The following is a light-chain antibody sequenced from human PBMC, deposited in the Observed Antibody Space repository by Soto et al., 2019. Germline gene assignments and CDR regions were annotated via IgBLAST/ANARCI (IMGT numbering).Light chain of an antibody. Sequence: EIVLTQSPDTLSLSPGERATLSCRASHSVSSNYLAWYQQIPGQAPRPLIYDASTRATGVPARFSGSGSGTEFTLTISSLQSEDFAVYYCQEYDNWTPITFGQGTRLE. CDR2: DAS. V-gene: IGKV3-15*01. CDR1: HSVSSN. J-gene: IGKJ5*01. CDR3: QEYDNWTPIT.